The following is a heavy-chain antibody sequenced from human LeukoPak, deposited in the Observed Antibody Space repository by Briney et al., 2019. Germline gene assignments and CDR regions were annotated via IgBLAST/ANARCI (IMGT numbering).Heavy chain of an antibody. J-gene: IGHJ4*02. CDR2: ISSSSSTI. Sequence: PGGSLRLACAASGFTFSSYSMNWVRQAPGKGLEWVSYISSSSSTIYYADSVKCRFTISRDNDKNSLYLQMNSLRAEDTAVYYCARVDDYYDSSGSDYWGQGTLVTVSS. D-gene: IGHD3-22*01. CDR3: ARVDDYYDSSGSDY. V-gene: IGHV3-48*01. CDR1: GFTFSSYS.